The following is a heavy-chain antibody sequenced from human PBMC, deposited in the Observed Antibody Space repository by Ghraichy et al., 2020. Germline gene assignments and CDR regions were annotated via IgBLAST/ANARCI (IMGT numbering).Heavy chain of an antibody. CDR3: ARVSFEYYYDTSGPYDAFDI. Sequence: GGSLRLSCVGSGFTFSSYSMTWVRQAPGKGLEWVSSISSSSSYIYYADSVKGRFTISRDNAKNSLYLQMNSLRAEDTAVYYCARVSFEYYYDTSGPYDAFDIWGKGTMVTVSS. CDR1: GFTFSSYS. J-gene: IGHJ3*02. V-gene: IGHV3-21*01. CDR2: ISSSSSYI. D-gene: IGHD3-22*01.